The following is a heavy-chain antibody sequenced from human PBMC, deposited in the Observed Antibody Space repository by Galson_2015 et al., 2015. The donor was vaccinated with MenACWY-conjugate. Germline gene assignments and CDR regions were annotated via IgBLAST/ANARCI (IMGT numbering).Heavy chain of an antibody. D-gene: IGHD6-13*01. CDR3: ARMPLGIWFDP. CDR2: IYYGGST. Sequence: LSLTCTVSGGSMSSTSYYWGWIRQPPGKRLEWIGNIYYGGSTQYNPSLESRVTMSVDTSKSQFSLRLSSVTAADTAVYYCARMPLGIWFDPWGQGTLVTVSS. J-gene: IGHJ5*02. CDR1: GGSMSSTSYY. V-gene: IGHV4-39*01.